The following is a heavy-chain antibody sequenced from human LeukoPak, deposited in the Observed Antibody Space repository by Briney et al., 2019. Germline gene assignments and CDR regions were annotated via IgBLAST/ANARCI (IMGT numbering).Heavy chain of an antibody. V-gene: IGHV3-23*01. CDR2: ISGSGGST. D-gene: IGHD6-19*01. J-gene: IGHJ5*02. Sequence: GGSLRVSCAASGFTFSSYAMSWVRQAPGKGLEWVSAISGSGGSTYYADSVKGRFTISRDNSKNTLYLQMNSLRAEDTAVYYCAKDPRGVEQWLPGWFDPWGQGTLVTVSS. CDR1: GFTFSSYA. CDR3: AKDPRGVEQWLPGWFDP.